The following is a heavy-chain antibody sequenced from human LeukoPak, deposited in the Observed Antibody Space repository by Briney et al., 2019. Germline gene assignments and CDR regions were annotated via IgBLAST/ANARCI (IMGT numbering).Heavy chain of an antibody. J-gene: IGHJ4*02. CDR1: GYTLTVLS. CDR3: ATNSGGSSGYYYY. V-gene: IGHV1-24*01. D-gene: IGHD3-22*01. CDR2: FDLEDGET. Sequence: ASVKVSCKVPGYTLTVLSMHWVRQAPGKGREWRGGFDLEDGETIYAQTFQGRVTMTEDPSTDTAYMELSSLRSEDTAVYYCATNSGGSSGYYYYWGQGTLVTVSS.